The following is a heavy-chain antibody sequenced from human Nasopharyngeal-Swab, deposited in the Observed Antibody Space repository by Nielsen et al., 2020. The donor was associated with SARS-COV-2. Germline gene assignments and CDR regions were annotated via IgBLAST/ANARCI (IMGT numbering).Heavy chain of an antibody. CDR2: ISSSGTST. Sequence: WVRQAPGQGLEWMAYISSSGTSTNYAPNIQGRVTMTRDTATSTIYMELSSLRSEDTAVYYCARAGKIQLWFNSLYYFDYWGQGTLVTVSS. V-gene: IGHV1-46*01. J-gene: IGHJ4*02. CDR3: ARAGKIQLWFNSLYYFDY. D-gene: IGHD5-18*01.